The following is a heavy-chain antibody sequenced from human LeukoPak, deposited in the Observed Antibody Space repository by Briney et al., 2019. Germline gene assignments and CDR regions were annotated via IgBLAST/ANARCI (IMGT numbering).Heavy chain of an antibody. CDR1: GYTFTSYG. D-gene: IGHD3-9*01. J-gene: IGHJ5*02. CDR3: ARVPLRYFDWLLPNWFDP. Sequence: ASVKVSCKASGYTFTSYGISWVRQAPGQGLEWMGWISAYNGNTNYAQKLQGRVTMTTDTSTSTAYMGLRSLRSDDTAVYYCARVPLRYFDWLLPNWFDPWGQGTLVTVSS. V-gene: IGHV1-18*04. CDR2: ISAYNGNT.